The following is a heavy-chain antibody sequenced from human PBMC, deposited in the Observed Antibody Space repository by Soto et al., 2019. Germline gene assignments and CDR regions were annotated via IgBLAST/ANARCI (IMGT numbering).Heavy chain of an antibody. V-gene: IGHV1-18*01. Sequence: GASVKVSCKASGYTFTSYGISWVRQAPGQGLEWMGWISAYNGNTNYAQKLQGRVTMTTDTSTSTAYMELRSLRSDDTAVYLCASGRYYYDSSGYSLDYWGQGTLVTVSS. CDR1: GYTFTSYG. CDR3: ASGRYYYDSSGYSLDY. CDR2: ISAYNGNT. J-gene: IGHJ4*01. D-gene: IGHD3-22*01.